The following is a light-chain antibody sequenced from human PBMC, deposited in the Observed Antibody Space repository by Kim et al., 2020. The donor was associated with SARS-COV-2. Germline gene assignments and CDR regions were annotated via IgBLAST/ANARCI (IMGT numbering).Light chain of an antibody. Sequence: ASMGERVTITCRASQDIANSLAWYQQKPGKVPQVLIYAASTLQSGVPSRFSGSGSGTEFTLTIDSLQTEDVATYYCQKYNSAPWTFGPGTKVEIK. CDR2: AAS. CDR3: QKYNSAPWT. CDR1: QDIANS. V-gene: IGKV1-27*01. J-gene: IGKJ1*01.